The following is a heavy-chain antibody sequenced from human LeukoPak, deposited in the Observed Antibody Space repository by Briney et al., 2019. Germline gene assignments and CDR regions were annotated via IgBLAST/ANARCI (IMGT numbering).Heavy chain of an antibody. D-gene: IGHD3-22*01. Sequence: SETLSLTCTVSGGSISSHYWSWIRQPPGKGLEWIGYIHHSGTTNYNPSLKSRVTISVDTSKNQFSLRLNSVTAADTAVYYCARDTYYYDSSGYSAFDIWGQGTMVTVSS. J-gene: IGHJ3*02. CDR1: GGSISSHY. V-gene: IGHV4-59*11. CDR3: ARDTYYYDSSGYSAFDI. CDR2: IHHSGTT.